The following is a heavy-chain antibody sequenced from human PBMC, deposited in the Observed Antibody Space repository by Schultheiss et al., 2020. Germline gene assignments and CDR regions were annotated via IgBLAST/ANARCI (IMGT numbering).Heavy chain of an antibody. CDR1: GYRFTGYY. CDR3: ARGYYEGNGMDV. Sequence: ASVTVSCKASGYRFTGYYIRWVRQAPGQGLEWMGWISPNSGVTNYAQNFQGRVTMTRDTSITTAYVELSRLRSDDSAVYYCARGYYEGNGMDVWGQGTTVTV. J-gene: IGHJ6*02. CDR2: ISPNSGVT. V-gene: IGHV1-2*02. D-gene: IGHD3-22*01.